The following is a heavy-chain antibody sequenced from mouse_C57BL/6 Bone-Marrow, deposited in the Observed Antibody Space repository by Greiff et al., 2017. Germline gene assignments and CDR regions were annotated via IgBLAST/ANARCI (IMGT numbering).Heavy chain of an antibody. J-gene: IGHJ1*03. V-gene: IGHV5-9*01. CDR3: ASPLYYYGSSYSYWYFDV. Sequence: EVQLVESGGGLVKPGGSLKLSCAASGFTFSSYTMSWVRQTPEKRLEWVATISGGGGNTYYPDSVKGRFTISRDNAKNTLYLQMSSLRSEDTALYYCASPLYYYGSSYSYWYFDVWGTGTTVTVSS. CDR2: ISGGGGNT. D-gene: IGHD1-1*01. CDR1: GFTFSSYT.